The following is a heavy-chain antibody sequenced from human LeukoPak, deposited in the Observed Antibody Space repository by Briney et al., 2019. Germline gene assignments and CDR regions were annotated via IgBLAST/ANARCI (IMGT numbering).Heavy chain of an antibody. CDR1: GGSFSGYY. Sequence: SETLSLTCAVYGGSFSGYYWSWIRQPPGKGLGWIGEINHSGSTNYNPSLKSRVTISVDTSKNQFSLKLSSVTAADTAVYYCAVGAAANWGQGTLVTVSS. V-gene: IGHV4-34*01. CDR2: INHSGST. D-gene: IGHD6-13*01. CDR3: AVGAAAN. J-gene: IGHJ4*02.